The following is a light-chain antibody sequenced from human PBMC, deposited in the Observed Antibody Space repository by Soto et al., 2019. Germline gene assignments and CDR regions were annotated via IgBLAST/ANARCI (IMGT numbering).Light chain of an antibody. CDR1: GSNIGINS. CDR3: AVCDDSPDSPSGLSWV. J-gene: IGLJ3*02. CDR2: HNS. Sequence: QSVLTQPPSASGAPGQDVTISCTGSGSNIGINSVYWYQQVSGAAPKILIYHNSRRPAGVPDRFFASKSGTSASMAITALRSENEADDDCAVCDDSPDSPSGLSWVFGGGTKLTVL. V-gene: IGLV1-47*02.